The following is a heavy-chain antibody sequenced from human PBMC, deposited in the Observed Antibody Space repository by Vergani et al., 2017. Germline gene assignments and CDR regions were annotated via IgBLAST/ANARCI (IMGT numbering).Heavy chain of an antibody. J-gene: IGHJ4*02. V-gene: IGHV1-46*01. CDR3: ARDSSGDIVVVTAILYYFDY. Sequence: QVQLVQSGAEVKKPGASVKVSCKASGYTFTSYYMHWVRQAPGQGLEWMGIINPSGGSTSYAQKFQGRVTMTRDTSTSTVYMELSSLRAEDTAVYYCARDSSGDIVVVTAILYYFDYWGQGTLVTVSS. CDR1: GYTFTSYY. D-gene: IGHD2-21*02. CDR2: INPSGGST.